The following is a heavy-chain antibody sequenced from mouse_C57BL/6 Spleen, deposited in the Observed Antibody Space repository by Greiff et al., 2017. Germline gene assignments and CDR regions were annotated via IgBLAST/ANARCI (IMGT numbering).Heavy chain of an antibody. CDR1: GYTFTSYG. J-gene: IGHJ4*01. CDR2: IYPRSGNT. D-gene: IGHD3-1*01. V-gene: IGHV1-81*01. CDR3: AREEAGLYAMDD. Sequence: VQLQQSGAELARPGASVKLSCKASGYTFTSYGISWVKQRTGQGLEWIGEIYPRSGNTYYNEKFKGKATLTADKSSSTAYRELRSLTSEDSAVYFCAREEAGLYAMDDWGQGTSVTVSS.